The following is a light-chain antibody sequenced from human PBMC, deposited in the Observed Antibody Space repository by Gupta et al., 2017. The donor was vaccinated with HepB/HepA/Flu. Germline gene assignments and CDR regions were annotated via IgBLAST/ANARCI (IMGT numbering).Light chain of an antibody. CDR2: GAS. CDR1: QSVRNRY. CDR3: HQYGSAPWT. Sequence: EIVLTQSPGTLSLSPGERAILSCRASQSVRNRYLVRYQQKPGQAPRLLMYGASSRATGIPDRFSGSGSETDFTLTISGLEPEDFAVYYCHQYGSAPWTFGQGTKVEIK. V-gene: IGKV3-20*01. J-gene: IGKJ1*01.